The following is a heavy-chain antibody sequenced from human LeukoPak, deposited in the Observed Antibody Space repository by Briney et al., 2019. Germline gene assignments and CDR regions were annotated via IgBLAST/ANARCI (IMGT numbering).Heavy chain of an antibody. CDR2: IIPIFGTA. CDR1: GGTFSSYA. V-gene: IGHV1-69*05. D-gene: IGHD3-16*01. Sequence: EASVKVSCTASGGTFSSYAISWVRQAPGQGLEWMGGIIPIFGTANYAQKFQGRVTITTDESTSTAYMELSSLRSEDTAVYYCASQGDDGNSHWFDPWGQGTLVTVSS. J-gene: IGHJ5*02. CDR3: ASQGDDGNSHWFDP.